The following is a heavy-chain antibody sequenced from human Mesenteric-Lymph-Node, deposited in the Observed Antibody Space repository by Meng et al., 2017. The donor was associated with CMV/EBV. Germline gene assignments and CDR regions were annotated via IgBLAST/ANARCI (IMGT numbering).Heavy chain of an antibody. CDR3: VKDRVTNTNYGIYYFNS. D-gene: IGHD4-17*01. Sequence: FTFTDYRMHWVRQAPGKGLVWVSRINDDGGSTSYADSVKGRFTISRDNAKNTLYLQVNSLRAEDTAVYYCVKDRVTNTNYGIYYFNSWGQGTLVTVSS. J-gene: IGHJ4*02. CDR2: INDDGGST. V-gene: IGHV3-74*01. CDR1: FTFTDYR.